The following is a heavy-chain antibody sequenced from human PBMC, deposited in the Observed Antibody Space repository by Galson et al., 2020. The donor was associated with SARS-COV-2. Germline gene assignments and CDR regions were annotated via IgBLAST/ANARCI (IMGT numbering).Heavy chain of an antibody. J-gene: IGHJ4*02. CDR2: ISSSGSTI. Sequence: NSGGSLRLSCAASGFTFSDYYMSWIRQAPGKGLEWVSYISSSGSTIYYADSVKGRFTISRDNAKNSLYLQMNSLRAEDTAVYYCARHRSQTYYYGSGTIFDYWGQGTLVTVSS. D-gene: IGHD3-10*01. CDR1: GFTFSDYY. CDR3: ARHRSQTYYYGSGTIFDY. V-gene: IGHV3-11*01.